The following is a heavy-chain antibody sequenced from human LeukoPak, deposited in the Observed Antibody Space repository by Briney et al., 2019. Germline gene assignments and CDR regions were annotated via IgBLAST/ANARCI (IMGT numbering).Heavy chain of an antibody. V-gene: IGHV3-49*04. D-gene: IGHD3-16*01. CDR3: TREGRGSDAFDY. Sequence: GGSLRLSCTASGFTFGEYAMSWVRQAPGKGLEWVGFIRSKAYGGTTEYAASVKGRFTISRDDSKSIAYLQMNSLKTEDTAVYYCTREGRGSDAFDYWGQGTLVTVSS. CDR1: GFTFGEYA. J-gene: IGHJ4*02. CDR2: IRSKAYGGTT.